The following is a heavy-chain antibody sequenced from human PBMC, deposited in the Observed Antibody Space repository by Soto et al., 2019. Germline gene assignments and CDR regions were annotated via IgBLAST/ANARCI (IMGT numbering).Heavy chain of an antibody. V-gene: IGHV3-23*01. J-gene: IGHJ4*02. CDR2: ISGSGGST. Sequence: EVQLLESGGGLVQPGGSLRLSCAASGFTFSSYDMSWVRQAPGKGLEWVSAISGSGGSTYYADSVKGRFTISRDNSKNTLYLQMNSLSAEDRAVYYCAKPPGLVFDYWGQGTLVTVSS. D-gene: IGHD2-2*01. CDR3: AKPPGLVFDY. CDR1: GFTFSSYD.